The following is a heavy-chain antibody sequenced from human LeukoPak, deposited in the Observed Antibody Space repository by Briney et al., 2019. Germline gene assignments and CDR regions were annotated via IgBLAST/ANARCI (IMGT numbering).Heavy chain of an antibody. V-gene: IGHV4-38-2*01. J-gene: IGHJ4*02. CDR2: IFYSGST. CDR3: ARSAGDLGDESYFHY. Sequence: SETLSLTCAVSGFSISTGYYWGWIRQPPGKGLEWIGSIFYSGSTYQNPSLKSRVTISLDTSKNHFSLKLTSATAADTAVYYCARSAGDLGDESYFHYSGQRTLVTLSS. CDR1: GFSISTGYY. D-gene: IGHD4-17*01.